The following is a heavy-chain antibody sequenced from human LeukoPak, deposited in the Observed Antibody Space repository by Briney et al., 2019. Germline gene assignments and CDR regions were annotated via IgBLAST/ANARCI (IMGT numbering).Heavy chain of an antibody. J-gene: IGHJ4*02. CDR1: GGSIDSRSYY. Sequence: PSETLSLTCTVSGGSIDSRSYYWDWIRQAPGKGLEWIGTIYHSGSTEYNPSLKSRVAIFVDTSKNQFSLILHSVAAADTAVYYCARRSEFDNAHYHYFDYWGQGALVTVSS. CDR2: IYHSGST. CDR3: ARRSEFDNAHYHYFDY. D-gene: IGHD2-8*01. V-gene: IGHV4-39*01.